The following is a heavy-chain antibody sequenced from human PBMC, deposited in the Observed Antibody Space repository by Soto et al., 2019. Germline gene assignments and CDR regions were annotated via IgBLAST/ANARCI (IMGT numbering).Heavy chain of an antibody. CDR1: LDRFRSYW. CDR2: ISPGDSDT. CDR3: ARLNRGGGYDYPDY. D-gene: IGHD5-12*01. Sequence: ETLKLSYKGSLDRFRSYWRGCVRQLTGKGLEWMGIISPGDSDTRYSPSFQGQVTISADKSISTAYLQWSSLKASDTAMYYCARLNRGGGYDYPDYWGQGTLVPVSS. V-gene: IGHV5-51*01. J-gene: IGHJ4*02.